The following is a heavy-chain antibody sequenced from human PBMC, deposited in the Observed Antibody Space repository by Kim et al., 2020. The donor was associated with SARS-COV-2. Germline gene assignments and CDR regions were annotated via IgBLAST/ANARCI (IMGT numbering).Heavy chain of an antibody. CDR3: AASDY. V-gene: IGHV4-39*01. J-gene: IGHJ4*02. Sequence: ISYRGGTYHTPSRKSRVTISVDTSKNQFSLKLSSVTAADTAVYYCAASDYWGQGTLVTVSS. CDR2: ISYRGGT.